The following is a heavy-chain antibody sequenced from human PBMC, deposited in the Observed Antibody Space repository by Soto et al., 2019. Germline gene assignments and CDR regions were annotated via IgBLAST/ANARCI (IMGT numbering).Heavy chain of an antibody. CDR1: GGSVSSGSYY. CDR3: AREKVVATPDYGGYYYYYGMDV. CDR2: IYYSGST. D-gene: IGHD5-12*01. J-gene: IGHJ6*02. Sequence: SETLSLTCTVSGGSVSSGSYYWSWIRQPPGKGLEWIGYIYYSGSTNYNPSLKSRVTISVDTSKNQFSLKLSSVTAADTAVYYCAREKVVATPDYGGYYYYYGMDVWGQGTTVTVSS. V-gene: IGHV4-61*01.